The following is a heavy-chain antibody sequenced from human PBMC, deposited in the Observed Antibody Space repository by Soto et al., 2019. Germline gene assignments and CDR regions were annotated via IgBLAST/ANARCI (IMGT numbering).Heavy chain of an antibody. CDR3: AKDPGIAVAGTRPPPDY. CDR1: GFTFSSYA. J-gene: IGHJ4*02. D-gene: IGHD6-19*01. V-gene: IGHV3-23*01. Sequence: GGSLRLSCAASGFTFSSYAMSWVRQAPGKGLEWVSAISGSGGSTYYADSVKGRFTISRDNSKNTLYLQMNSLRAEDTAVYYCAKDPGIAVAGTRPPPDYWGQGTLVTVSS. CDR2: ISGSGGST.